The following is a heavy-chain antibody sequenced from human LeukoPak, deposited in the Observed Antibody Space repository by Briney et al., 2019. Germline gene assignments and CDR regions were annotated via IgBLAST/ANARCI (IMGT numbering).Heavy chain of an antibody. CDR2: INPNGGDT. CDR1: GYNFPAYF. Sequence: WASVKVSCKAAGYNFPAYFMHWVRQAPGQGLEWMGRINPNGGDTNYAQKFQGRVTMASDTSISTAYMELNSLMSDDTPVYYCVRVGFTTSWSNFDYWGQGTLVTVSS. D-gene: IGHD2-2*01. CDR3: VRVGFTTSWSNFDY. V-gene: IGHV1-2*06. J-gene: IGHJ4*02.